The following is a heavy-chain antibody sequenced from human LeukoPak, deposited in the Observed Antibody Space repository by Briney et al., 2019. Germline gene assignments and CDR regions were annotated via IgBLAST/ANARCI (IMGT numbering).Heavy chain of an antibody. CDR1: GYSISSGYY. Sequence: PSEILSLTCAVSGYSISSGYYWGWIRQPPGKGLEWIGSIYHSGSTYYNPSLKSRVTISVDTSKNQFSLKLSSVTAADTAVYYCARDLEGHICYFDYWGQGTLVTVSS. V-gene: IGHV4-38-2*02. CDR2: IYHSGST. J-gene: IGHJ4*02. CDR3: ARDLEGHICYFDY. D-gene: IGHD2-21*01.